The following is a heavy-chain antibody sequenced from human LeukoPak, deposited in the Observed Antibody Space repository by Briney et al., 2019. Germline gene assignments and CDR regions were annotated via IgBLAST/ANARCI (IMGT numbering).Heavy chain of an antibody. V-gene: IGHV4-4*09. CDR2: IFTDGST. D-gene: IGHD3-22*01. J-gene: IGHJ4*02. CDR3: PSVVVSGGYYRTGRFHF. CDR1: GDSISGYF. Sequence: SETLSLTCTVSGDSISGYFWGWIRQPPGKGLEWIGCIFTDGSTDYNPSLRSRVTISGDTSKNQFSLKLKSVTAAGTAVYECPSVVVSGGYYRTGRFHFWGQGTRVTVSS.